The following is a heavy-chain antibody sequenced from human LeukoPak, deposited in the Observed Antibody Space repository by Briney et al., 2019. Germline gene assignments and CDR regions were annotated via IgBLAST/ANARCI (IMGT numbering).Heavy chain of an antibody. J-gene: IGHJ6*02. V-gene: IGHV3-23*01. CDR1: GFTFSSYA. CDR2: ISGSGGST. Sequence: GGSLRLSCAASGFTFSSYAMSWVRQAPGKGLEWVSAISGSGGSTYYADSVKGRFTISRDNSKNTLYLQMNSLRAEDTAVYYCAKAYYYDSSGYYLPYYYYGMDVWGQGTTVTVSS. CDR3: AKAYYYDSSGYYLPYYYYGMDV. D-gene: IGHD3-22*01.